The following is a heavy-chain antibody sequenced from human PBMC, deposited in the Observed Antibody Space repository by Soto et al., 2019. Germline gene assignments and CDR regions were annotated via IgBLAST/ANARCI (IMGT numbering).Heavy chain of an antibody. CDR1: GFTFSSYA. J-gene: IGHJ4*02. D-gene: IGHD3-16*01. V-gene: IGHV3-23*01. CDR2: IKGSGDIT. CDR3: AKTHAIPFQSDY. Sequence: GGSLRLSCAASGFTFSSYAMSWVRQAPGKGLEWLSAIKGSGDITYYADSVKGRFTISRDNSKNMLYLQMDSLRAEDTAVYYCAKTHAIPFQSDYWGQGTLVTVSS.